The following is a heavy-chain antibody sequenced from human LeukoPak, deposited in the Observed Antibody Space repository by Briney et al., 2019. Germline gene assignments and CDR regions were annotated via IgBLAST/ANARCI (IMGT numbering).Heavy chain of an antibody. CDR2: IDPNSGGT. V-gene: IGHV1-2*02. Sequence: ASVKVSCKASGYTFTGYFLHWVRQAPGQGLEWMGWIDPNSGGTIYAQNFQGRVTMTSDTSISTAYMELSRLTSDDTAIYYCARGPSYGGYPDWGQGTLVTVSS. D-gene: IGHD2-15*01. CDR3: ARGPSYGGYPD. J-gene: IGHJ4*02. CDR1: GYTFTGYF.